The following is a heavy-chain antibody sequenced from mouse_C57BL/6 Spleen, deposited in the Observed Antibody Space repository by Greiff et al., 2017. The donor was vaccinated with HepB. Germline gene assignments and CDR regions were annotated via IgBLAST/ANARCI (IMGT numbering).Heavy chain of an antibody. CDR3: SRVATWYYTMDY. J-gene: IGHJ4*01. Sequence: VQLQQSGAELAKPGASVKLSCKASGYTFTSYWMHWVKQRPGQGLEWIGYINPSSGYTKYNQKFKDKATLTADKSSSTAYMQMTSLTYEDSSVYYWSRVATWYYTMDYWGQRTSVTVSS. CDR2: INPSSGYT. CDR1: GYTFTSYW. V-gene: IGHV1-7*01.